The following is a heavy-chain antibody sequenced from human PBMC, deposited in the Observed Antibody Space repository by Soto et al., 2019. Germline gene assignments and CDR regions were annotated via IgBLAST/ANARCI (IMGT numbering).Heavy chain of an antibody. D-gene: IGHD3-10*01. CDR1: GGSFSGYY. V-gene: IGHV4-34*01. Sequence: LEILSLTCAVYGGSFSGYYLSWIRQPPGKGLEWIGEINHSGSTNYNPSLKSRVTISVDTSKNQFSLKLSSVTAADTAVYYCARGSFRMVRAPLSHYYGMDPWGQGTLVTVSS. J-gene: IGHJ5*02. CDR3: ARGSFRMVRAPLSHYYGMDP. CDR2: INHSGST.